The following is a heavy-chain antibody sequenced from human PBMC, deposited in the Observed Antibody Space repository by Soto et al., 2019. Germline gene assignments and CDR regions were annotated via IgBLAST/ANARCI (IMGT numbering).Heavy chain of an antibody. CDR1: GGSISSSNW. CDR3: ARVAGIAAAGTPYYYYGMDV. Sequence: SETLSLTCAVSGGSISSSNWWSWVRQPPGKGLEWIGEIYHSGSTNYNPSLKSRVTISVDKSKNQFSLKLSSVTAADTAVYYCARVAGIAAAGTPYYYYGMDVWGQGTTVPVSS. D-gene: IGHD6-13*01. J-gene: IGHJ6*02. CDR2: IYHSGST. V-gene: IGHV4-4*02.